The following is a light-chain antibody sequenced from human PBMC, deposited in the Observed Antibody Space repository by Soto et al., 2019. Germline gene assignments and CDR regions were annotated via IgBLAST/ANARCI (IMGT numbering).Light chain of an antibody. J-gene: IGKJ4*01. CDR3: QQYATSPHT. CDR2: GAS. V-gene: IGKV3-20*01. Sequence: EIVLTQSPGTLSLSPGETATLSCRASQSVSSSYLAWYQHKPGQAPRLLIYGASRRATGVPDRFRGSGSGTDFTLTISRLEPEDFALYYCQQYATSPHTFGGGTKVEIK. CDR1: QSVSSSY.